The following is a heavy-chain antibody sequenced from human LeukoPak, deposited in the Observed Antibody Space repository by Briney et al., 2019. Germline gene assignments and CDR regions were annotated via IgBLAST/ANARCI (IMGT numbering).Heavy chain of an antibody. CDR3: ARGGIQVSGIDEFDY. CDR1: GFTFFDYD. Sequence: PGGSLRLSCAASGFTFFDYDMPWVRQVIGKGLEWVSAIGIRGDIHYSGSVKSRFTICRENAESSLYLQMNSLRAEDTAVYYCARGGIQVSGIDEFDYWGQGTLVTVSS. J-gene: IGHJ4*02. V-gene: IGHV3-13*01. CDR2: IGIRGDI. D-gene: IGHD6-19*01.